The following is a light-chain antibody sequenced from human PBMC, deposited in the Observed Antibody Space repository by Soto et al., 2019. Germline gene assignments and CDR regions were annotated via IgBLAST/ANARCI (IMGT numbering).Light chain of an antibody. CDR2: AQS. CDR3: QQSYSAPQT. Sequence: DIQMTQYPSSLSASVGDRVTITCRASQHISDYINWYQQKPGKAPKLLIYAQSNLQSGVPSRFTGSRSGTAFSLTITSLQVEDFATYYCQQSYSAPQTFGQGTKVDI. CDR1: QHISDY. V-gene: IGKV1-39*01. J-gene: IGKJ1*01.